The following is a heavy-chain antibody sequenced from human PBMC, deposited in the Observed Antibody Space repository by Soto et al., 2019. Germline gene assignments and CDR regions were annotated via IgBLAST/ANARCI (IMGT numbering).Heavy chain of an antibody. CDR3: AGLPGAARYYYYGMDV. D-gene: IGHD6-6*01. V-gene: IGHV5-10-1*01. Sequence: PGESLKISCKGSGYSFTSYWISWVRQMPGKGLEWMGRIDPSDSYTNYSPSFQGHVTISADKSISTAYLQWSSLKASDTAMYYCAGLPGAARYYYYGMDVWGQGTTVTVSS. J-gene: IGHJ6*02. CDR2: IDPSDSYT. CDR1: GYSFTSYW.